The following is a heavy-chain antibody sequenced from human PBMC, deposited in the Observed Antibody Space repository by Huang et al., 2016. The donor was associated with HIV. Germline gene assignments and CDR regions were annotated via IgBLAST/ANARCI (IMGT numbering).Heavy chain of an antibody. Sequence: EVQLVESGGGLVKPGGSLRLSCAASGFTFSNAWMRWVRQAPGKGLEWGGRIKSKIEGGTTDYAAPVKGRFTISREDPKNTLYLQMNSLKSEDTAVYYCATDAVNWGGWAAFDIWGQGTMVTVSS. D-gene: IGHD7-27*01. V-gene: IGHV3-15*01. CDR1: GFTFSNAW. CDR3: ATDAVNWGGWAAFDI. J-gene: IGHJ3*02. CDR2: IKSKIEGGTT.